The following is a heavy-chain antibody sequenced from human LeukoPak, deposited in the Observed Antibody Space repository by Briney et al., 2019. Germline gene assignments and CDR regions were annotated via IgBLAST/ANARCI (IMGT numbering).Heavy chain of an antibody. J-gene: IGHJ5*02. CDR3: ARDKVDYGFDP. V-gene: IGHV3-48*01. D-gene: IGHD4-17*01. Sequence: GGSLRLSCAASGFTFSTYNMNWVRQAPGKGLEWVSYISSSSSTIYYADSVKGRFTISRDNAKNSLYLQMNSLRAEDTAVYYCARDKVDYGFDPWGQGTLVTVSS. CDR2: ISSSSSTI. CDR1: GFTFSTYN.